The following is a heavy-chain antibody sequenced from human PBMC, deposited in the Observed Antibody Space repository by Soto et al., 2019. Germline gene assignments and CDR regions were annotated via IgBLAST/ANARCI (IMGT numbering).Heavy chain of an antibody. CDR2: ISREGSDK. D-gene: IGHD6-13*01. J-gene: IGHJ4*02. V-gene: IGHV3-30*18. Sequence: QVQLVESGGGVVQPGRSLRLSCAASGFTFSNYAMDWVRQAPGKGLEWVAVISREGSDKYYADSVKGRFTISRNNSKNTFFLQMNCLGGEDTAVYFCAKDAGAAGSFDHWGQGTLVTVSS. CDR1: GFTFSNYA. CDR3: AKDAGAAGSFDH.